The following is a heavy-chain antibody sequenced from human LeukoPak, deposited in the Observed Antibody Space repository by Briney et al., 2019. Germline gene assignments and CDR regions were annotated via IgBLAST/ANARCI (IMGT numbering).Heavy chain of an antibody. J-gene: IGHJ4*02. V-gene: IGHV3-23*01. CDR2: ISGSGGST. CDR1: GFTFSSYA. D-gene: IGHD6-13*01. Sequence: PGGSLRLSCAASGFTFSSYAMSWVRQAPGKGLEGVSAISGSGGSTYYADSVKGRFTISRDNSKNTLYLQMNSLRAEDTAVYYCAKGSTGPGIAAAGTFFGYWGQGTLVTVSS. CDR3: AKGSTGPGIAAAGTFFGY.